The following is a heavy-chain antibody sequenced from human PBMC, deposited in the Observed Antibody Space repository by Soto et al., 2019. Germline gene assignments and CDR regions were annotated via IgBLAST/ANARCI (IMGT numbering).Heavy chain of an antibody. J-gene: IGHJ4*02. D-gene: IGHD6-19*01. CDR1: GFTFSSYG. CDR2: ISYDGSNK. Sequence: GGSLRLSCAASGFTFSSYGMHWVRQAPGKGLEWVAVISYDGSNKYYADSVKGRFTISRDNSKNTLYLQMNSLRAEDTAVYYCAKEGQQWLPAPDYWGQGTLVTVSS. CDR3: AKEGQQWLPAPDY. V-gene: IGHV3-30*18.